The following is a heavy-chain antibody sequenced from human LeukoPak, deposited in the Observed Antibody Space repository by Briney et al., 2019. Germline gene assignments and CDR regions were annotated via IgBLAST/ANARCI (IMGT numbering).Heavy chain of an antibody. CDR2: FYYSGST. Sequence: SETLSLTCTVSGGSVSSYCWSWIRQPPGKGLEWLGYFYYSGSTNYNPSLKSRVTMSLDTSKNHFSLRLNSVTASDTAVYYCARAGGIRGSALDLDYWGQGTLVTVSS. V-gene: IGHV4-59*08. CDR3: ARAGGIRGSALDLDY. CDR1: GGSVSSYC. D-gene: IGHD3-10*01. J-gene: IGHJ4*02.